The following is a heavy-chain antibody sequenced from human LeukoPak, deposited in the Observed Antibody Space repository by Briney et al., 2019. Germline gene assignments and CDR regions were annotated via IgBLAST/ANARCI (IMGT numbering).Heavy chain of an antibody. CDR2: ISNSGAST. D-gene: IGHD2-2*01. V-gene: IGHV3-23*01. Sequence: GGSLRLSCAASGFRLNNNAMSWLRQAPGKGLECVSSISNSGASTYYADSVKGQFTISRDNSKNTLFLQMNSLRADDTAVYYCAKAGSTAWTAVDYWGQGTLVTVSS. CDR1: GFRLNNNA. CDR3: AKAGSTAWTAVDY. J-gene: IGHJ4*02.